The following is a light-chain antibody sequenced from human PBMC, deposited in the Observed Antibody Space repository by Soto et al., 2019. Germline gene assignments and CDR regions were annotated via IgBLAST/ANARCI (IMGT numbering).Light chain of an antibody. V-gene: IGKV3-20*01. CDR2: GAS. CDR3: QHYDTSPIT. J-gene: IGKJ5*01. CDR1: QSVSGSR. Sequence: EIVLMQSPGTLSLSPGERATLSCRASQSVSGSRLAWYQQKPGQAPRLLIYGASNRATGIPDRFSGGGSGTDFTLTISRLAPEDFALYYCQHYDTSPITFGQGTRLEIK.